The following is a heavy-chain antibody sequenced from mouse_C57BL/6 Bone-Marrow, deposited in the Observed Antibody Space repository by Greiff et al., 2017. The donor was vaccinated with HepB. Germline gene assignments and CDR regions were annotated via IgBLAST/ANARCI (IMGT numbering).Heavy chain of an antibody. J-gene: IGHJ4*01. CDR1: GYTFTSYW. CDR2: IDPSDSYT. CDR3: ARRGAMDY. Sequence: QVQLKQPGAELVRPGTSVKLSCKASGYTFTSYWMHWVKQRPGQGLEWIGVIDPSDSYTNYTQKFKGKATLTVDTSSSTAYMHLSSLTSEDSAVYYCARRGAMDYWGQGTSVTVSS. V-gene: IGHV1-59*01.